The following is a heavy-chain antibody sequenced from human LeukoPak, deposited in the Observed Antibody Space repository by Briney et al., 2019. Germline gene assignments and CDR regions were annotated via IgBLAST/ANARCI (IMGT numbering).Heavy chain of an antibody. CDR2: ISSSSSYI. CDR3: ARAYYDFWSGYSPLYHYYMDV. D-gene: IGHD3-3*01. Sequence: GGSLRLSCAASGFTFSSYSMNWVRQAPGKGLVWVSSISSSSSYIYYADSVKGRFTISRDNAKNSLYLQMNSLRAEDTAVYYCARAYYDFWSGYSPLYHYYMDVWGKGTTVTVSS. CDR1: GFTFSSYS. J-gene: IGHJ6*03. V-gene: IGHV3-21*01.